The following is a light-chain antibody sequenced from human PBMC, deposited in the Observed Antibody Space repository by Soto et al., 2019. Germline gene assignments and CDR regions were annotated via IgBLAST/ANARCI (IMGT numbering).Light chain of an antibody. J-gene: IGKJ1*01. V-gene: IGKV3-11*01. CDR1: QSVSSY. Sequence: EIVLTQSTATLSLSPGERATLSCRASQSVSSYLAWYQQKPGQAPRLLIYDASKRITGIPARFGGSGSGTDFTLTISSLEPEDFAVYYCQQRFNWPRTFGKGTKG. CDR2: DAS. CDR3: QQRFNWPRT.